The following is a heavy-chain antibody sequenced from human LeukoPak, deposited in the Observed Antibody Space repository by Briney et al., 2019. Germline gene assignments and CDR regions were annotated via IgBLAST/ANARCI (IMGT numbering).Heavy chain of an antibody. D-gene: IGHD5-24*01. J-gene: IGHJ4*02. CDR3: TRVGYIDEGIDY. Sequence: GGSLRLSCVESGFTFSSYGMHWVRQAPGKGLEWVAVIGYDGSEIYYADSVKGRFTISRDNAKNSLYLQMNSLRAEDTAIYYCTRVGYIDEGIDYWGQGTLVTVSS. CDR1: GFTFSSYG. V-gene: IGHV3-33*03. CDR2: IGYDGSEI.